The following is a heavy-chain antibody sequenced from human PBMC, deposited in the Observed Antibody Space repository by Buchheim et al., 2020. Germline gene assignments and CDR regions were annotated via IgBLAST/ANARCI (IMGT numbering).Heavy chain of an antibody. CDR3: AKALGYCSGGSCYGPYYYYLGV. CDR2: ISGSGDST. CDR1: GFTFSSYA. Sequence: EVQLLESGGGLVQAGGSLRLSCAASGFTFSSYAMSWVRQAPGKGLEWVSAISGSGDSTYYADSVKGRFTISRDNSKNTLYLQMNSLRAEDTAVYYCAKALGYCSGGSCYGPYYYYLGVWGKGTT. J-gene: IGHJ6*03. V-gene: IGHV3-23*01. D-gene: IGHD2-15*01.